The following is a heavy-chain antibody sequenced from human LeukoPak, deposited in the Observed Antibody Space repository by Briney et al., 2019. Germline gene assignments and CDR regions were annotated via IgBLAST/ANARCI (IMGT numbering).Heavy chain of an antibody. D-gene: IGHD5-18*01. CDR2: ISGSGGST. CDR1: GFTFSSYA. CDR3: AKGMGYSYGFFDY. Sequence: GGSLRLSCAASGFTFSSYAMSWVRQAPGKGLEWVSAISGSGGSTYYADSVKGRFTISRDDSKNTLYLQMNSLRAEDTAVYYCAKGMGYSYGFFDYWGQGTLVTVSS. J-gene: IGHJ4*02. V-gene: IGHV3-23*01.